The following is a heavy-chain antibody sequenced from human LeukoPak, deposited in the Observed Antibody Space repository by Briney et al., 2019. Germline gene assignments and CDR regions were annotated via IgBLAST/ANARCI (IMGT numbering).Heavy chain of an antibody. CDR1: GFTLSSYS. J-gene: IGHJ4*02. D-gene: IGHD3-22*01. CDR2: ISSSSSTI. CDR3: ARASMIVVVIDY. V-gene: IGHV3-48*01. Sequence: GGSLRLSCAASGFTLSSYSVNWVRQAPGKGLAWVSYISSSSSTIYYADSVKGRFTISRDNAKNSLYLQMNSLRAEDTAVYYCARASMIVVVIDYWGQGTLVTVSS.